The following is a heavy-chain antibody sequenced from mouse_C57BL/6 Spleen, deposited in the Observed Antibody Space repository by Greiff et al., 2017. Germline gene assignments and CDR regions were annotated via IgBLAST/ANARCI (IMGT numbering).Heavy chain of an antibody. J-gene: IGHJ4*01. CDR3: ARGVDEGNLPGALDF. CDR1: GYTFTSYD. Sequence: QVQLQQSGPELVKPGASVKFSCKASGYTFTSYDINWVKQRLGKGLEWIGGIYPSDGSTKYNEEFKGKATLTGDTSSSTAYMEFHRLTSEDSAVYVCARGVDEGNLPGALDFWGQGTSVTVSS. D-gene: IGHD2-1*01. CDR2: IYPSDGST. V-gene: IGHV1-85*01.